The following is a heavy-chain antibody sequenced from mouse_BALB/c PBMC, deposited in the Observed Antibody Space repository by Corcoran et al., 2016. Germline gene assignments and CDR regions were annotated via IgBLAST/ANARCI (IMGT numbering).Heavy chain of an antibody. Sequence: QIQLVQSGPELTKPGETVKISCKASGYTFTNYGINWVKQAPGKGLKWMGWINTYTGEPTYADDFKGRFAFSLETSASTAYLQINNLKNEDMATYFCARGYRYDFDYWGQGTTLTVSS. V-gene: IGHV9-1*02. CDR1: GYTFTNYG. CDR2: INTYTGEP. CDR3: ARGYRYDFDY. D-gene: IGHD2-14*01. J-gene: IGHJ2*01.